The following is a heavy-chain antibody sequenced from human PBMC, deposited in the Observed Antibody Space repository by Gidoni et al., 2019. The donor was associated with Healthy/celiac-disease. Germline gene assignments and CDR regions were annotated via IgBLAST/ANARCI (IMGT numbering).Heavy chain of an antibody. J-gene: IGHJ3*02. CDR2: ISSSSSTI. V-gene: IGHV3-48*01. Sequence: EVQLVESGGGLVQPGGSLSLSCAASGFPFSSYRLNWVRQAPGKGLEWVSYISSSSSTIYYADSVKGRFTISRENAKNSLYLQMNSLRAEDTAVYYCARNPNYYDSSGYYFDDAFDIWGQGTMVTVSS. CDR1: GFPFSSYR. D-gene: IGHD3-22*01. CDR3: ARNPNYYDSSGYYFDDAFDI.